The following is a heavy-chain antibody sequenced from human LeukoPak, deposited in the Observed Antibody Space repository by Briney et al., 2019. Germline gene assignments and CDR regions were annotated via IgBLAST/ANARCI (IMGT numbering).Heavy chain of an antibody. CDR1: GYTFTGYY. Sequence: ASVKVSCKASGYTFTGYYMHWVRQAPGQGLEWMGWINPNSGGTNYAQKFQGRVTMTRDTSISTAYMELSRLRSDDTAVYYCVRNNGYCSSTSCYTDYYYYYMDVWGKGTTVTVSS. CDR3: VRNNGYCSSTSCYTDYYYYYMDV. V-gene: IGHV1-2*02. J-gene: IGHJ6*03. D-gene: IGHD2-2*02. CDR2: INPNSGGT.